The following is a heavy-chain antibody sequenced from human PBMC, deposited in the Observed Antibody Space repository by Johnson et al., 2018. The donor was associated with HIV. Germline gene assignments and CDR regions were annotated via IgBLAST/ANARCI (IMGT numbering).Heavy chain of an antibody. Sequence: VQLVESGGGLIQPGGSLRLSCAASGFTVSINYMSWVRQAPGKGLEWVSVIYSGGSTYYADSVKGRFTISRENAKNILYLQMNSLRAEGTAVYYCARVPVVIGGVRKAFDIWGQGTMVTVS. CDR2: IYSGGST. J-gene: IGHJ3*02. CDR1: GFTVSINY. CDR3: ARVPVVIGGVRKAFDI. V-gene: IGHV3-53*01. D-gene: IGHD3-16*01.